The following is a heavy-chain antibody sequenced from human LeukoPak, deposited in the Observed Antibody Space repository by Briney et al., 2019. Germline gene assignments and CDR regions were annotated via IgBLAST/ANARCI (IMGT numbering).Heavy chain of an antibody. J-gene: IGHJ3*02. CDR1: GGSFSGYY. D-gene: IGHD3-9*01. V-gene: IGHV4-34*01. CDR3: ARQLLLTYDAFDI. CDR2: INHSGST. Sequence: PSETLSLTCAVYGGSFSGYYWSWIRQPPGKGLGWIGEINHSGSTNYNPSLKSRVTISVDTSKNQFSLKLSSVTAADTAVYYCARQLLLTYDAFDIWGQGTMVTVSS.